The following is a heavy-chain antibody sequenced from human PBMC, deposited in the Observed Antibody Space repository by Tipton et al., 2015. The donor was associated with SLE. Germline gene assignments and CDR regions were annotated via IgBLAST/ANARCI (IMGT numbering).Heavy chain of an antibody. CDR2: ISPEGSGT. Sequence: GSLRLPCSGFGFAFDTYGLHWVRQPPGKGLEFVSAISPEGSGTYYTDSVRGRFTISRDNSKSTLYLQMDSLRPDDAALYFCVKGGPSPSPYRFDWNFDLWGRGTPVTVSS. CDR3: VKGGPSPSPYRFDWNFDL. D-gene: IGHD2-2*01. V-gene: IGHV3-64D*08. CDR1: GFAFDTYG. J-gene: IGHJ2*01.